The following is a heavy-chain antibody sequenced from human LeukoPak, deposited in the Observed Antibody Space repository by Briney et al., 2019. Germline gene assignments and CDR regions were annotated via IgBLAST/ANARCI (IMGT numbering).Heavy chain of an antibody. Sequence: GGSLRLSCAASGFSFDEYSMHWVRRAPGKGLEWVSLITWNGGGTSYADSVKGRFTISRDNKKSSLFLQMHSLRTEDTAFYFCVIDGLQYCTSTSCYEFQSWGQGTLVTVSS. V-gene: IGHV3-43*01. CDR2: ITWNGGGT. J-gene: IGHJ4*02. CDR1: GFSFDEYS. D-gene: IGHD2-2*01. CDR3: VIDGLQYCTSTSCYEFQS.